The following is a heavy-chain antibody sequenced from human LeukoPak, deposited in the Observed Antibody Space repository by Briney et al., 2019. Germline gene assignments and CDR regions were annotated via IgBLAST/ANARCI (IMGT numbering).Heavy chain of an antibody. CDR3: ARAATSFRGGDAFDI. CDR2: INPNSGGT. Sequence: ASVKVSCKASGYTFTGYYMHWVRQAPGQGLEWMGWINPNSGGTNYAQKSQGRVTMTRDTSISTAYMELSRLRSDDTAVYYCARAATSFRGGDAFDIWGQGTMVTVSS. CDR1: GYTFTGYY. D-gene: IGHD3-16*01. V-gene: IGHV1-2*02. J-gene: IGHJ3*02.